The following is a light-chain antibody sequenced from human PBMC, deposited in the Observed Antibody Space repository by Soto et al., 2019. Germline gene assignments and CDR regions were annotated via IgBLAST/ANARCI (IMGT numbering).Light chain of an antibody. V-gene: IGLV1-40*01. CDR2: GNN. CDR3: QSYDSSLSGSKV. Sequence: QSVLTQPPSVSGSPGQWVTISCTKSSCDFGAHYVVHWYQQLPGTAPRLLIYGNNNRASGVPDRFSGSKSGTSASLAITGLQGEDAADYDGQSYDSSLSGSKVFGGGTKVTVL. J-gene: IGLJ2*01. CDR1: SCDFGAHYV.